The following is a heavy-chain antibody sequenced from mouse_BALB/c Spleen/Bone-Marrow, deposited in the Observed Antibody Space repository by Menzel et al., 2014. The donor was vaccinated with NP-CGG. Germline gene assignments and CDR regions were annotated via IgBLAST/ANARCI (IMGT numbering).Heavy chain of an antibody. J-gene: IGHJ3*01. D-gene: IGHD2-4*01. CDR1: GFTFSSYA. Sequence: EVQGVESGGGLVKPGGSLKLSCAASGFTFSSYAMSWVRQTPEKRLEWVASISSGGSTYYPDSVKGRFTISRDNARNILYLQMSSLRSEDTAMYYCARGGGYDYGSWFAYWGRGTLVTVSA. CDR2: ISSGGST. CDR3: ARGGGYDYGSWFAY. V-gene: IGHV5-6-5*01.